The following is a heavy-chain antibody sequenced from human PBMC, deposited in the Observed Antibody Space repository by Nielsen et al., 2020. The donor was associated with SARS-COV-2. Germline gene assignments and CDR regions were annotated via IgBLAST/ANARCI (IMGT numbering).Heavy chain of an antibody. CDR1: KFTFDHYA. CDR3: AKDRAIFMIYFTRGGPDF. D-gene: IGHD2-2*02. CDR2: ISWNSGNT. Sequence: GGSLRLSCAASKFTFDHYAMHWVRQAPGKGLEWVSGISWNSGNTGYADSVKGRFTISRDNAKNSLYLQMNSLRGEDTAVYYCAKDRAIFMIYFTRGGPDFWGQGTLVTVSS. V-gene: IGHV3-9*01. J-gene: IGHJ4*02.